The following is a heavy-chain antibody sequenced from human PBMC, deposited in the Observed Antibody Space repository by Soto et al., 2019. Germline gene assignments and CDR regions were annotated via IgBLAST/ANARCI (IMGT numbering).Heavy chain of an antibody. CDR3: AGVAVEMATSHVFDY. J-gene: IGHJ4*02. D-gene: IGHD5-12*01. CDR2: ISYDGSNK. Sequence: QVQLVESGGGVVQPGRSLRLSCAASGFTFSSYAMHWVRQAPGKGLEWVAVISYDGSNKYYADSVKGRFTISRDNSKNTRYLQMSSLRAEDTAVYYCAGVAVEMATSHVFDYWGQGTLVTVSS. V-gene: IGHV3-30-3*01. CDR1: GFTFSSYA.